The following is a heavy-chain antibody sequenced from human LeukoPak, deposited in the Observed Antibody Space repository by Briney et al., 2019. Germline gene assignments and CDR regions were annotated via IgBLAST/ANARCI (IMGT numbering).Heavy chain of an antibody. CDR3: ARGTDWGSDYFDY. CDR2: FDPEDGET. V-gene: IGHV1-24*01. J-gene: IGHJ4*02. CDR1: GYTLTELS. Sequence: ASVKVSCKVSGYTLTELSMHWVRQAPGKGLEWMGGFDPEDGETIYAQKFQGRVTMTRDTSISTAYMELSRLRSDDTAVYYCARGTDWGSDYFDYWGQGTLVTVSS. D-gene: IGHD7-27*01.